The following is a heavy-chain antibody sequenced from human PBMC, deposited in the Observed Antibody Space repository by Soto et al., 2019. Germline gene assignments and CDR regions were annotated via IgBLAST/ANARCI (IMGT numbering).Heavy chain of an antibody. V-gene: IGHV3-30-3*01. D-gene: IGHD2-15*01. CDR3: ARERYCSGGSCYKSLDY. Sequence: QVQLVESGGGVVQPGRSLRLSCAASGFTCSSYAMHWVRQAPGKGLEWVAVISYDGSNKYYADSVKGRFTISRDNSKNTLYLQMNSLRAADTAVYYCARERYCSGGSCYKSLDYWGQGTLVTVSS. CDR2: ISYDGSNK. CDR1: GFTCSSYA. J-gene: IGHJ4*02.